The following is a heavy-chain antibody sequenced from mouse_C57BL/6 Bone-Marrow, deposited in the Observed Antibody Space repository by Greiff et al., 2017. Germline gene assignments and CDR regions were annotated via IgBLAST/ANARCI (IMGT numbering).Heavy chain of an antibody. J-gene: IGHJ4*01. CDR2: IDPSHGCT. CDR1: GYTFTSYW. Sequence: QVHLQQPGAELVKPGASVKLSCKASGYTFTSYWMQWVKQRPGQGLEWIGEIDPSHGCTNYNQKFKGKATLTVDTSSSTAYMQLRSLTSEDSAVYYCARGGIYYEIDYWGQGTSVTVSA. V-gene: IGHV1-50*01. CDR3: ARGGIYYEIDY. D-gene: IGHD1-1*01.